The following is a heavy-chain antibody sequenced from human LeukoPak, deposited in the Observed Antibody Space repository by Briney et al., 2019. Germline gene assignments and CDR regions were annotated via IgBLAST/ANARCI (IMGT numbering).Heavy chain of an antibody. D-gene: IGHD3-10*01. Sequence: GGSLRLSCAASGFTFSSYWMSWVRQAPGKGLERVANIKKEGSEKYYVDSVKGRFTISTDKAKNSLYLQMNGLRAEDTAVYYCARIWFGELLYRSTWTHWGQGTLVTVSS. CDR2: IKKEGSEK. CDR3: ARIWFGELLYRSTWTH. V-gene: IGHV3-7*01. J-gene: IGHJ4*02. CDR1: GFTFSSYW.